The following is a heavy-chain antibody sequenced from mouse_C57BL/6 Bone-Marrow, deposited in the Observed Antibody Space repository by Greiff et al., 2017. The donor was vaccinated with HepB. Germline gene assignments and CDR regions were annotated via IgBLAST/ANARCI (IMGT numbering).Heavy chain of an antibody. CDR2: IDPSDSYT. Sequence: VQLQQPGAELVKPGASVKLSCKASGYTFTSYWMQWVKQRPGQGLEWIGEIDPSDSYTTYNQKFKGKATLTVDTSSSTAYMQLSSLTSEDSAVYYCARRDSKSWFAYWGQGTLVTVAA. CDR3: ARRDSKSWFAY. D-gene: IGHD2-5*01. J-gene: IGHJ3*01. V-gene: IGHV1-50*01. CDR1: GYTFTSYW.